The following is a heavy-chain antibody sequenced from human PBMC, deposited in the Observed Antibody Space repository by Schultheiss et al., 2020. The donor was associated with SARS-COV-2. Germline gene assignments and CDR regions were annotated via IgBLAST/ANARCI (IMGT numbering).Heavy chain of an antibody. CDR1: GFTFSSYA. CDR3: ARTDPGGNYFDY. Sequence: GGSLRLSCAASGFTFSSYAMSWVRQAPGKGLEWVSAISGSGGNTYYADSVKGRFAISRDNSKNTLYLQMNSLRAEDTAVYYCARTDPGGNYFDYWGQGTLVTVSS. D-gene: IGHD4-23*01. V-gene: IGHV3-23*01. J-gene: IGHJ4*02. CDR2: ISGSGGNT.